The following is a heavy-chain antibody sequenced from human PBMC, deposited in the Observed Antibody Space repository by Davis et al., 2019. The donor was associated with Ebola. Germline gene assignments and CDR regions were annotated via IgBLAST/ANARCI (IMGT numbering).Heavy chain of an antibody. Sequence: ASVKVSCKASGYTFTGYYMHWVRQAPGQGLEWMGWINPNSGGTNYAQKFQGWVTMTRDTSISTAYMELTSLTSEDTAVYYCARGYADYHKEFDYWGQGALVTVSS. J-gene: IGHJ4*02. CDR2: INPNSGGT. CDR3: ARGYADYHKEFDY. CDR1: GYTFTGYY. V-gene: IGHV1-2*04. D-gene: IGHD4-17*01.